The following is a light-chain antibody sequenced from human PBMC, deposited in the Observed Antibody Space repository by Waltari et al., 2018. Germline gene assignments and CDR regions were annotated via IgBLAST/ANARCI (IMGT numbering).Light chain of an antibody. Sequence: QPVLTQPTSLSASPGVSARLTCTLRNDINGGSYRIFWYQQKPESPPRYLLNSFSDSSVHPGSGVPSRFSGSNDASTNAGILVISGLQSEDESDFYCMIWHDNTWVFGGGTKLTVL. CDR1: NDINGGSYR. V-gene: IGLV5-45*01. CDR3: MIWHDNTWV. J-gene: IGLJ3*02. CDR2: SFSDSSV.